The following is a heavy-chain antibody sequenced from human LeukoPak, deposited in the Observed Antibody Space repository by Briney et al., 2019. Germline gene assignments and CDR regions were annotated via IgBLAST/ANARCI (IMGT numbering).Heavy chain of an antibody. CDR1: GFTFSNAW. CDR3: STDGRLTGRHGSFDC. J-gene: IGHJ4*02. Sequence: GGSLRLSCAASGFTFSNAWMHWVRQAPGKGLEWVGRIKSKTDGRTTVFAAPVKGRFTISRDDSKNTLYLQMSNLNTEDTAMYYCSTDGRLTGRHGSFDCWGQGTLVTVSS. V-gene: IGHV3-15*07. CDR2: IKSKTDGRTT. D-gene: IGHD1-20*01.